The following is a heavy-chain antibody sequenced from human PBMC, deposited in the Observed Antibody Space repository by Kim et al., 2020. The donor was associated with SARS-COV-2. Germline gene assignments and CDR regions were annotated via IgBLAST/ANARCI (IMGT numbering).Heavy chain of an antibody. CDR3: ARAEYYGKASSRAKGFDP. CDR2: INHSGST. Sequence: SETLSLTCAVYGGSFSGYYWSWIRQPPGKGLEWIGEINHSGSTNYNPSLKSRVTISVDTSKNQFSLKLSSVTAADTAVYYCARAEYYGKASSRAKGFDPWGQGTLVTVSS. J-gene: IGHJ5*02. D-gene: IGHD3-10*01. V-gene: IGHV4-34*01. CDR1: GGSFSGYY.